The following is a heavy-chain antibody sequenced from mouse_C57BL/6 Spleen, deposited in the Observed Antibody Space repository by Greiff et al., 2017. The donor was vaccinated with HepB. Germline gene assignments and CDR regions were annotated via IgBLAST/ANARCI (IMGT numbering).Heavy chain of an antibody. CDR2: ISSGSSTI. D-gene: IGHD1-1*01. CDR1: GFTFSDYG. J-gene: IGHJ3*01. V-gene: IGHV5-17*01. Sequence: EVQLVESGGDLVKPGGSLKLSCATSGFTFSDYGMHWVRQAPEKGLEWVAYISSGSSTIYYADTVKGRFTISRDNAKNTLFLQMTSLRSEDTAMYYCARSNYYGSRTWFAYWCQGTLVTVSA. CDR3: ARSNYYGSRTWFAY.